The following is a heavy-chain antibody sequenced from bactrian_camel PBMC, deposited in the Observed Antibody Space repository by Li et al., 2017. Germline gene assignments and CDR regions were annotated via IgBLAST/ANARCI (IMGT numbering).Heavy chain of an antibody. J-gene: IGHJ7*01. CDR2: IRGGGGTT. D-gene: IGHD6*01. Sequence: VQLVESGGGLVQPGGSLRLSCAASGFTFDDYAMGWIRQAPGKGLEWVSTIRGGGGTTYYADSVKGRFTISRDNAKNTVYLQVNSLKPDDMAVYYCVTDGDDTVVPGVRHGLLGQRHPGHRL. CDR1: GFTFDDYA. V-gene: IGHV3-1*01.